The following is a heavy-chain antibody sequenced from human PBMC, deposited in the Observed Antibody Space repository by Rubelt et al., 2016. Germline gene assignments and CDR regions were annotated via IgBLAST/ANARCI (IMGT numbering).Heavy chain of an antibody. CDR2: IYWDDAK. Sequence: QITLKESGPTLVKPTQTLTLTCTFSGFSLSTSGVGVGWIRQPPGKALEWLALIYWDDAKRYSPSLKSSLTITKDTSENQVVLTMTNMDPVDTATYYCARISGLDTAMAAYFDYWRQGTLVTVSS. CDR1: GFSLSTSGVG. V-gene: IGHV2-5*02. J-gene: IGHJ4*02. D-gene: IGHD5-18*01. CDR3: ARISGLDTAMAAYFDY.